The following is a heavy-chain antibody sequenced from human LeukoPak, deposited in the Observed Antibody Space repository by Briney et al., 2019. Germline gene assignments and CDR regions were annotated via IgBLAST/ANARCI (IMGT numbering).Heavy chain of an antibody. D-gene: IGHD2-15*01. CDR3: ARDVGYCSGGSCYRWFAS. CDR1: GFTFSSYS. V-gene: IGHV3-48*01. Sequence: GGSLRLSCAASGFTFSSYSISWVSQDPGKGLEWVSYISTSSAVMYYADSVKGRFTISRDDARNSVSLQMNSLRADDTAVYYCARDVGYCSGGSCYRWFASWGQGTLVIVSS. J-gene: IGHJ5*01. CDR2: ISTSSAVM.